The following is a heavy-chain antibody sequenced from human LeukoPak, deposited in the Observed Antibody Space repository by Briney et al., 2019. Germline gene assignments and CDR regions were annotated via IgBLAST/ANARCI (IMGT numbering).Heavy chain of an antibody. CDR2: IYHSGST. D-gene: IGHD4-11*01. CDR1: GYSISSGYY. CDR3: ARDPDYSNYVPNWFDP. Sequence: PSETLSLTCTVSGYSISSGYYWGWIRQPPGKGLEWIGSIYHSGSTYYNPSLKSRVTISVDTSKNQFSLKLSPVTAADTAVYYCARDPDYSNYVPNWFDPWGQGTLVTVSS. V-gene: IGHV4-38-2*02. J-gene: IGHJ5*02.